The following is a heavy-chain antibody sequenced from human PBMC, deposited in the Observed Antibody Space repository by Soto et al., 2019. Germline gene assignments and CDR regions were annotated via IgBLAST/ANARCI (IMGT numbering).Heavy chain of an antibody. J-gene: IGHJ4*02. CDR2: ISSTTNHI. Sequence: EVQLLESGGGLVQPGGSLRLSCAASGFTFSTYALSWVRQAPGKGLEWVSSISSTTNHIYYADSMKGRFTVSRDNAKNSVYLDMNSLSAEDTAVYYCARESEDLTSNFDYWGQGTLVTVSS. CDR1: GFTFSTYA. V-gene: IGHV3-21*02. CDR3: ARESEDLTSNFDY.